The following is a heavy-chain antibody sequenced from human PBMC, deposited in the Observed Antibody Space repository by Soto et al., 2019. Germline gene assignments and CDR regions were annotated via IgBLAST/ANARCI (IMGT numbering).Heavy chain of an antibody. D-gene: IGHD3-3*01. CDR1: GYTFTSYA. CDR3: ARDLFYYDFWSGYYSPFYYYYGMDV. V-gene: IGHV1-3*01. J-gene: IGHJ6*02. CDR2: INAGNGNT. Sequence: ASVKVSCKASGYTFTSYAMHWVRQAPGQRLEWMGWINAGNGNTKYSQKFQGRVTITRDTSASTAYMELGSLRSEDTAVYYCARDLFYYDFWSGYYSPFYYYYGMDVWGQGTTVTVSS.